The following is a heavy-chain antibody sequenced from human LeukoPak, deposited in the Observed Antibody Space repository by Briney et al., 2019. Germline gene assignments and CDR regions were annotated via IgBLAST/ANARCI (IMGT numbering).Heavy chain of an antibody. V-gene: IGHV4-34*01. CDR3: ARGMPYYDFWSGYRPYFDY. Sequence: SETLSLTCAVYGGSFSGYYWSWIRQPPGKGLEWIGEINHSGSTNYNPSLKSRVTISVDTSKNQFSLKLSSATAADTAVYYCARGMPYYDFWSGYRPYFDYWGQGTLVTVSS. J-gene: IGHJ4*02. CDR2: INHSGST. CDR1: GGSFSGYY. D-gene: IGHD3-3*01.